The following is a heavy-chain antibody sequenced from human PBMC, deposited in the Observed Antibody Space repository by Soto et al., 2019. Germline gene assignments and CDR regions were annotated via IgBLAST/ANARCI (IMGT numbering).Heavy chain of an antibody. CDR3: AKENRNWNYGYYFDY. Sequence: QVQLVESGGGVVQPGRSLRRSCAASGFTFSSYGMHWVRQAPGKGLEWVAVISYDGSNKYYADSVKGRFTISRDNSKNTLYLQMNSLRAEDTAVYYCAKENRNWNYGYYFDYWGQGTLVTVSS. CDR2: ISYDGSNK. D-gene: IGHD1-7*01. V-gene: IGHV3-30*18. J-gene: IGHJ4*02. CDR1: GFTFSSYG.